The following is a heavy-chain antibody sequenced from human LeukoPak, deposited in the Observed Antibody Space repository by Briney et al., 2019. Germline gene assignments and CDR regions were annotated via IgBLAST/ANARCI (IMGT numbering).Heavy chain of an antibody. CDR2: INHSGGT. Sequence: PSETLSLTCAVYGGSFSGYYWSWIRQPPGKGLEWIGEINHSGGTNYNPSLKSRVTISVDTSKNQFSLKLSSVTAADTAVYYCARHSSGYYGLGDYWGQGTLVTVSS. D-gene: IGHD3-22*01. V-gene: IGHV4-34*01. J-gene: IGHJ4*02. CDR3: ARHSSGYYGLGDY. CDR1: GGSFSGYY.